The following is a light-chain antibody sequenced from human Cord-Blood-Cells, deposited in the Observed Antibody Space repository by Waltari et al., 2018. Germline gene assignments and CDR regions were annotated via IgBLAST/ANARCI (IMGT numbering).Light chain of an antibody. CDR2: DAS. CDR3: QQYDNLPLT. J-gene: IGKJ4*01. Sequence: DIQMTQFPSSLSASVGDRVNITCQASQDISNDLNWYQQKPGKAPKLLIYDASNLETGVPSRFSGSGSGTDFTFTISSLQPEDIATYYCQQYDNLPLTFGGGTKVEIK. V-gene: IGKV1-33*01. CDR1: QDISND.